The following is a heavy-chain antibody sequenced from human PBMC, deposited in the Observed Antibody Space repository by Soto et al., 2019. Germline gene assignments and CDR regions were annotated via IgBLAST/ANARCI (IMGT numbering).Heavy chain of an antibody. D-gene: IGHD2-21*01. CDR2: IRTSGGST. V-gene: IGHV3-23*01. J-gene: IGHJ4*02. CDR1: GFTFSSSA. Sequence: EVQLLESGGGLVRAEGSLRLSCAAFGFTFSSSAMTWVRQAPGKGLEWVSSIRTSGGSTYYADSVKGRFAISRDNSKNTMYLQMDSLTAEDTAVYFCAKGIAGGDWGQGTLVTVSS. CDR3: AKGIAGGD.